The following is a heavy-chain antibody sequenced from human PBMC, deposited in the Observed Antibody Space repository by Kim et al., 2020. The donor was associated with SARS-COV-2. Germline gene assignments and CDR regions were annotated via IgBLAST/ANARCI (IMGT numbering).Heavy chain of an antibody. Sequence: SQTLSLTCAISGDSVSSNSAAWNWIRQSPSRGLEWLGRTYYRSKWYNDYAVSVKSRITINPDTSKNQFSLQLNSVTPEDTAVYYCARGYSSSGGTNYYYYGMDVWGQGTTVTVSS. J-gene: IGHJ6*02. V-gene: IGHV6-1*01. CDR3: ARGYSSSGGTNYYYYGMDV. CDR1: GDSVSSNSAA. D-gene: IGHD6-13*01. CDR2: TYYRSKWYN.